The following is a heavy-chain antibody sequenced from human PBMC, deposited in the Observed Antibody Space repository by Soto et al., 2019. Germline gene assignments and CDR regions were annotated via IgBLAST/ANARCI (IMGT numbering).Heavy chain of an antibody. CDR3: ARAQNYYYYYMDV. CDR1: GGSISSSSYY. V-gene: IGHV4-39*01. CDR2: IYYSGST. J-gene: IGHJ6*03. Sequence: SETLSLTCTVSGGSISSSSYYWGWIRQPPGKGLEWIGNIYYSGSTYYNPSLKSRVTISVDTSKNQFSLKLSSVTAADTAVYYCARAQNYYYYYMDVWGKGTTVTVSS.